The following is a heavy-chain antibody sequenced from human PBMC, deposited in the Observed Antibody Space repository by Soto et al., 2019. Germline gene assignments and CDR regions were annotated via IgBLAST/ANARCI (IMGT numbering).Heavy chain of an antibody. D-gene: IGHD3-10*01. V-gene: IGHV1-69*19. J-gene: IGHJ4*02. CDR2: ISPMFGAA. CDR3: AREVQVHTPAFVY. Sequence: QVQLVQSGAEMKKPGSSVKVSCQSSGGTFNTYAMNWVRQAPGQGPEWMGDISPMFGAANYAPKFQGRVTITADESTGTSYMKLSSLRSEDTALYFCAREVQVHTPAFVYWGQGTLVTVSS. CDR1: GGTFNTYA.